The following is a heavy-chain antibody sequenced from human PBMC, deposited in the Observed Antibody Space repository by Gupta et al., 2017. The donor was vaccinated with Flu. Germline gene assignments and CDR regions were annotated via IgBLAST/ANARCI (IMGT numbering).Heavy chain of an antibody. V-gene: IGHV5-10-1*01. CDR3: ARHATQMTTPSWYFDF. CDR1: GYSFSTYW. J-gene: IGHJ2*01. CDR2: IDPSDSYT. Sequence: EVQLVQSGAEVKKPGESLRISCKGSGYSFSTYWISWVRQLPGQGLEWMGRIDPSDSYTNYRPSFQGHVTMSADRSLSTAYLQWSSLKVSDTAMYFCARHATQMTTPSWYFDFWGRGTLVTVSS. D-gene: IGHD4-17*01.